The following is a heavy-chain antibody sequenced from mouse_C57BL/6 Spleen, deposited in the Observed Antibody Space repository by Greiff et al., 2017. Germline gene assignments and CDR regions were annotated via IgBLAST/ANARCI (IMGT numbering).Heavy chain of an antibody. J-gene: IGHJ3*01. V-gene: IGHV1-52*01. CDR1: GYTFTSYW. Sequence: QVQLQQSGAELVRPGSSVKLSCKASGYTFTSYWMHWVKQRPIQGLEWIGNIDPSDSETHYNQKFKDKATLTVDKSSSTAYMQLSSLTSEDSAVYYCAREGIYDRGFAYWGQGTLVTVSA. CDR3: AREGIYDRGFAY. D-gene: IGHD2-12*01. CDR2: IDPSDSET.